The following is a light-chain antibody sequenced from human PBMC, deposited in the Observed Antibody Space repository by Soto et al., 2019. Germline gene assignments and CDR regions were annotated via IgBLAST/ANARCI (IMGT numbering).Light chain of an antibody. J-gene: IGKJ5*01. CDR3: MQALRSPIT. Sequence: IVMNQSPLSLAVIPGEPASISCRSSQSFLHHSGDNFLDWYLQRPGQSPQLLIYMGSHRASGVPDRFSGSGSGTDFTLKISRVEAEDVGIFYCMQALRSPITFGQGTRLEIK. CDR2: MGS. V-gene: IGKV2-28*01. CDR1: QSFLHHSGDNF.